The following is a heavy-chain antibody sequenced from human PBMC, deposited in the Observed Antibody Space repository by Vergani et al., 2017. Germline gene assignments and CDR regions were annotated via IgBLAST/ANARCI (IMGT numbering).Heavy chain of an antibody. CDR1: GFTVSSNY. Sequence: EVQLVESGGGLVQPGGSLRLSCAASGFTVSSNYMSWVRQAPGKGLEWVSVIYSGGSTYYADSVKGRVTISRDNSKNTMYLQMNSLRAEDTAVYYCARNRVGRFGDDAVDIWGQGTMVTVSS. D-gene: IGHD3-10*01. J-gene: IGHJ3*02. V-gene: IGHV3-66*01. CDR3: ARNRVGRFGDDAVDI. CDR2: IYSGGST.